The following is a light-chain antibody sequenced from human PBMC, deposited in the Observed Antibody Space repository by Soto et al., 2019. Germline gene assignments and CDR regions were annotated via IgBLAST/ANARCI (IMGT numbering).Light chain of an antibody. V-gene: IGLV2-23*01. Sequence: QSALTQPASVSGSPGQSITISCTGTSSDVGSYNLVSWYQQHPGKAPKLMIYEGSKRPSGVSNRFSGSKSGNMASLTISGLQAEDEADYYCCSYAGSSTPRVFGGGTKLTVL. CDR2: EGS. CDR3: CSYAGSSTPRV. CDR1: SSDVGSYNL. J-gene: IGLJ2*01.